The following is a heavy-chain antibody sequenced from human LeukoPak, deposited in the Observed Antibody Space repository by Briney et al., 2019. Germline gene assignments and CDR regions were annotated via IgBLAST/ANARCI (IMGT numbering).Heavy chain of an antibody. CDR2: ISSSSSYI. V-gene: IGHV3-21*01. CDR1: GFTFSSCS. CDR3: ARAPSSSALNDY. D-gene: IGHD6-6*01. Sequence: GGSLRLSCAASGFTFSSCSMNWVRQAPGKGLEWVSSISSSSSYIYYADSVKGRFTISRDNAKNSLYLQMNSLRAEDTAVYYCARAPSSSALNDYWGQGTLVTVSS. J-gene: IGHJ4*02.